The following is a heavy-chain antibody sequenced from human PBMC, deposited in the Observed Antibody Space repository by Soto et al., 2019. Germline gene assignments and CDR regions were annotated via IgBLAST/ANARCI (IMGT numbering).Heavy chain of an antibody. J-gene: IGHJ4*02. Sequence: QVQLVQSGAEVIKPESSVKVSYKAPGGTFSTYAISWVRQAPGQGLEWMGGIIPMFGTANYAQRFQDRVTITADESTNTVYMELSSLRSEDTAVYFCASGIQLWLRRINNGYSGWGQGTLVTVSS. CDR1: GGTFSTYA. CDR3: ASGIQLWLRRINNGYSG. D-gene: IGHD5-18*01. CDR2: IIPMFGTA. V-gene: IGHV1-69*12.